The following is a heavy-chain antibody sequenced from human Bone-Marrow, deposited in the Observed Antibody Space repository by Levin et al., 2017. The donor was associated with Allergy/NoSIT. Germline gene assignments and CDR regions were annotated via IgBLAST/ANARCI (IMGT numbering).Heavy chain of an antibody. CDR2: ISASGGDT. Sequence: AGGSLRLSCVASGFTFSTYGMSWVRQAPGKGLEWVSSISASGGDTFYADSVEGRFTVSRDRSINTLYLQMSSLKAEDTGVYYCAKDRSPFYEILTGSDHWGQGTLVTVSS. D-gene: IGHD3-9*01. J-gene: IGHJ5*02. CDR3: AKDRSPFYEILTGSDH. V-gene: IGHV3-23*01. CDR1: GFTFSTYG.